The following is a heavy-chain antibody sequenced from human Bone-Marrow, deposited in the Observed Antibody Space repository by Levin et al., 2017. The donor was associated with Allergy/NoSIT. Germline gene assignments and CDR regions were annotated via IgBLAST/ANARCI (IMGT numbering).Heavy chain of an antibody. J-gene: IGHJ4*02. D-gene: IGHD3-22*01. CDR3: ANPRDRIYYDSSGYYDGEGG. CDR1: GYTFTGYY. CDR2: INPNSGGT. V-gene: IGHV1-2*06. Sequence: ASVKVSCKASGYTFTGYYMHWVRQAPGQGLEWMGRINPNSGGTNYAQKFQGRVTMTRDTSISTAYMELSRLRSDDTAVYYCANPRDRIYYDSSGYYDGEGGWGQGTLVTVSS.